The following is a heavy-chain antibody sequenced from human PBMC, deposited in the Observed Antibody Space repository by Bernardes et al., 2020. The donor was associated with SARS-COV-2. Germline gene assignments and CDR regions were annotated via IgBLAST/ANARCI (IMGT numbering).Heavy chain of an antibody. CDR1: GFAFSSYG. V-gene: IGHV3-23*03. Sequence: GGSLRLSCAASGFAFSSYGMSWVRQAPGKGLEWVSLINNGGITIYYGDSVKGRFTISRDNSKNTPYLQMNSLRAEDTAGYYCAKHNNRHPDYGLDVWGQGTTVTVSS. D-gene: IGHD1-20*01. J-gene: IGHJ6*02. CDR2: INNGGITI. CDR3: AKHNNRHPDYGLDV.